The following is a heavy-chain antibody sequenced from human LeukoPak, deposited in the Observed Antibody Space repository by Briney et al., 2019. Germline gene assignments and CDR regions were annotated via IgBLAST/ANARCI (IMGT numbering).Heavy chain of an antibody. V-gene: IGHV3-30*18. CDR1: GFIFSNYW. Sequence: GGSLRLSCAASGFIFSNYWMSWVRQAPGKGLEWVAVISYDGSNKYYADSVKGRFTISRDNSKNTLYLQMNSLRAEDTAVYYCAKVGFPAAMGYYYYGMDVWGQGTTVTVSS. J-gene: IGHJ6*02. CDR2: ISYDGSNK. D-gene: IGHD2-2*01. CDR3: AKVGFPAAMGYYYYGMDV.